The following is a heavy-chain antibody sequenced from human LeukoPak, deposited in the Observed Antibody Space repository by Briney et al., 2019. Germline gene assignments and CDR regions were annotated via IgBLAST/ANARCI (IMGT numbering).Heavy chain of an antibody. V-gene: IGHV4-34*01. Sequence: PGGSLRLSCAASGFPFSGYVLSWIRQPPGKGLEWIGEINHSGSTNYNPSLKSRVTISVDTSKNQFSLKLSSVTAADTAVYYCARVPYYYYGMDVWGQGTTVTVSS. CDR1: GFPFSGYV. CDR3: ARVPYYYYGMDV. CDR2: INHSGST. J-gene: IGHJ6*02.